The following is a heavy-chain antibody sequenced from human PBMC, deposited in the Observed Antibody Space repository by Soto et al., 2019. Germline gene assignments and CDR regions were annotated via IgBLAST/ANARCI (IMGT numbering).Heavy chain of an antibody. V-gene: IGHV3-23*01. J-gene: IGHJ4*02. CDR2: ISGSGGST. CDR1: GFTFSSYA. CDR3: AKTRSAAAADSLDLDY. Sequence: GGSLRLSCAASGFTFSSYAMSWVRQAPGKGLEWVSAISGSGGSTYYADSVKGRFTISRDNSKNTLYLQMNSLRAEDTAGYYGAKTRSAAAADSLDLDYWGQGTLVTVSS. D-gene: IGHD6-13*01.